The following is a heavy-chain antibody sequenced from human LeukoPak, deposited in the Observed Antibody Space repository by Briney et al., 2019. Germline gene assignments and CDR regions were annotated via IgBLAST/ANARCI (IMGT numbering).Heavy chain of an antibody. CDR2: INHSGST. D-gene: IGHD4-17*01. CDR1: GGSFSGYY. J-gene: IGHJ4*02. V-gene: IGHV4-34*01. Sequence: XETLSLTCAVYGGSFSGYYWSWIRQPPGKGVEWIGEINHSGSTNYNPSLKSRVTISVDTSKNQFSLKLSSVTAADAAVYYCAGGGDYGDYYFDYWGQGTLVTVSS. CDR3: AGGGDYGDYYFDY.